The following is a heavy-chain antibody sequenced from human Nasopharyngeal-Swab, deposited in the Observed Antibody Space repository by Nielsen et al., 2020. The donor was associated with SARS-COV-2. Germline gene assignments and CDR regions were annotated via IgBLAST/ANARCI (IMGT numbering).Heavy chain of an antibody. J-gene: IGHJ4*02. Sequence: ASVKVSCKASGYTFTSYAMHWVRQAPGQRLEWMGWINAGNGNTKYSQKFQGRVTITRDTSASTAYMELRSLRSDDTAVYYCARGRGYSGYGDWDFDYWGQGTLVTVSS. D-gene: IGHD5-12*01. CDR3: ARGRGYSGYGDWDFDY. CDR2: INAGNGNT. CDR1: GYTFTSYA. V-gene: IGHV1-3*01.